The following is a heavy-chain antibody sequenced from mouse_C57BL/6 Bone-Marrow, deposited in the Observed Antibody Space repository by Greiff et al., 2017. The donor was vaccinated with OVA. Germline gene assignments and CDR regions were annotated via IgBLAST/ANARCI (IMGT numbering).Heavy chain of an antibody. CDR2: ISSGGSYT. V-gene: IGHV5-6*01. CDR1: GFTFSSYG. CDR3: ARLGTTEDFDY. J-gene: IGHJ2*01. D-gene: IGHD1-1*01. Sequence: EVQLVESGGDLVKPGGSLKLSCAASGFTFSSYGMSWVRQTPDKRLEWVATISSGGSYTYYPDSVKGRFTISRDNAKNTLYLQMSSLKSEDTAMYYCARLGTTEDFDYWGQGTTLTVSS.